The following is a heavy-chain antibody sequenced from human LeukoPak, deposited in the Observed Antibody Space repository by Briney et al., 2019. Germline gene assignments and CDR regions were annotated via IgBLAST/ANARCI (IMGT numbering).Heavy chain of an antibody. CDR1: GFTFSSYA. Sequence: GGSLRLSCAASGFTFSSYAMSWVRQAPGKGLEWVSAISGSGGSTYYADSVKGRFTISRDNSKNTLYLQMNSLRAEDTAVYYCAKEGPAYYYDSSGYYYGHYFDYWGQGTLVTASS. CDR2: ISGSGGST. J-gene: IGHJ4*02. CDR3: AKEGPAYYYDSSGYYYGHYFDY. D-gene: IGHD3-22*01. V-gene: IGHV3-23*01.